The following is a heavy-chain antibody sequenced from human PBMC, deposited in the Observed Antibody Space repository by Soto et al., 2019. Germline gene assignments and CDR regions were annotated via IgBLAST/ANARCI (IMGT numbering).Heavy chain of an antibody. J-gene: IGHJ4*01. CDR2: INHSGST. CDR3: ARVHVMVVAGSTFDY. D-gene: IGHD6-19*01. CDR1: GGSFSGYY. Sequence: SETLSLTCTVYGGSFSGYYWSWIRQPPGKGLEWIGEINHSGSTNYNPSLKSRVTISVDTSKNQFSLKLSSVTAADTAVYYCARVHVMVVAGSTFDYWGHGTLVTVSS. V-gene: IGHV4-34*01.